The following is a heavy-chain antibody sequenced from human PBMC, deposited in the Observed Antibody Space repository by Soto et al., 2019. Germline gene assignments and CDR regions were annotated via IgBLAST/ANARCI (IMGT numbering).Heavy chain of an antibody. Sequence: SVKVSCTSSVYTFTRYGIRWVRQAPGQGLEWMGWISAYNGNTNYAQKLQGRVHRTTDTSTSTAYMELRSLRSDVTSVYYCAREVVVAAAASGYWGQGTLVTVS. CDR3: AREVVVAAAASGY. D-gene: IGHD6-13*01. CDR2: ISAYNGNT. V-gene: IGHV1-18*01. J-gene: IGHJ4*02. CDR1: VYTFTRYG.